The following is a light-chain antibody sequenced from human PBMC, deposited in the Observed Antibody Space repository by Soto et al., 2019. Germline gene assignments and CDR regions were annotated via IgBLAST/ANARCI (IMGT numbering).Light chain of an antibody. V-gene: IGKV3-20*01. CDR1: QTGTSGY. J-gene: IGKJ4*01. CDR3: QQYGSALP. Sequence: EIGLTQSPGTVSFSTGETATLSCTASQTGTSGYLAWYQQSPGQAPRLLIHVTSSRATGIPDRFSGRGSAKDFTLTINRLEPEEFAGYYCQQYGSALPFGGGNPLEI. CDR2: VTS.